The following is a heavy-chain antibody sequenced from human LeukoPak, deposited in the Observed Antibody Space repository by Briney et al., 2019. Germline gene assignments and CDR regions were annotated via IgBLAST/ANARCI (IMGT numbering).Heavy chain of an antibody. V-gene: IGHV4-34*01. CDR2: INHSGST. D-gene: IGHD3-10*01. J-gene: IGHJ3*02. CDR3: ASPGSGRHAFDI. Sequence: SETLSLTCAVYGGSFSGYYWSWIRQPPGKGLEWIGEINHSGSTNYNPSHESRVTISVDTSKNQFSLKLSSVTAADTAVYYCASPGSGRHAFDIWGQGTMVTVSS. CDR1: GGSFSGYY.